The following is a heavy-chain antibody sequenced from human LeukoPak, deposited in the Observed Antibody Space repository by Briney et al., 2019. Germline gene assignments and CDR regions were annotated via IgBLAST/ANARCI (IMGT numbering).Heavy chain of an antibody. CDR3: ASSSWYVGAFDI. D-gene: IGHD6-13*01. V-gene: IGHV4-38-2*02. CDR1: GYSISSGYY. CDR2: IYHSGST. J-gene: IGHJ3*02. Sequence: SETLSLTCTVSGYSISSGYYWGWIRQPPGKGLEWIGSIYHSGSTYYNPSLKSRVTISVDTSKNQFSLKLSSVTAADTAVYYCASSSWYVGAFDIWGQGTMVTVSS.